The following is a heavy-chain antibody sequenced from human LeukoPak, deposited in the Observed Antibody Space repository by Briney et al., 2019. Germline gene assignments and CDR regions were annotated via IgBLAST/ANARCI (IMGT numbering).Heavy chain of an antibody. D-gene: IGHD3-22*01. J-gene: IGHJ4*02. CDR1: GGSISSYY. V-gene: IGHV4-59*01. CDR2: ISNSGST. Sequence: PSETLSLTCTVSGGSISSYYWSWIRQPAGKGLEWIGYISNSGSTNYNSSLKSRVTISVDTSKNQFSLKLSSVTAADTAVYYCAREDNIGSPPAYWGQGTLVTVSS. CDR3: AREDNIGSPPAY.